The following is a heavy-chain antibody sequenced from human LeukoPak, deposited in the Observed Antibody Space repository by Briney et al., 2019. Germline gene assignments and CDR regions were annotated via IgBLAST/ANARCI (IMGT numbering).Heavy chain of an antibody. D-gene: IGHD2-21*02. CDR1: GFTFSSYS. CDR3: ARDCGGDSYLGAFDI. J-gene: IGHJ3*02. CDR2: ISSSSSYI. Sequence: GGSLRLSCAASGFTFSSYSMNWVRQAPGKGLEWVSSISSSSSYIYYADSVKGRFTISRDNAKNSLYLQMYSLRAEDTAVYYCARDCGGDSYLGAFDIWGQGTVVTVSS. V-gene: IGHV3-21*01.